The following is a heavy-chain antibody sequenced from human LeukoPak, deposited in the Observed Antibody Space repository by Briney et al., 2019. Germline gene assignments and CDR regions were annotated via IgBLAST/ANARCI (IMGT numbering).Heavy chain of an antibody. D-gene: IGHD3-10*01. V-gene: IGHV1-46*01. Sequence: GASVKVSRKASGYTFTSYYMHWVRQAPGQGLEWMGIINPSGGSTSYAQKFQGRVTMTRDMSTSTVYMELSRLRSDDTAVYYCARGKFGELLFGAFDIWGQGTMVTVSS. CDR3: ARGKFGELLFGAFDI. CDR2: INPSGGST. J-gene: IGHJ3*02. CDR1: GYTFTSYY.